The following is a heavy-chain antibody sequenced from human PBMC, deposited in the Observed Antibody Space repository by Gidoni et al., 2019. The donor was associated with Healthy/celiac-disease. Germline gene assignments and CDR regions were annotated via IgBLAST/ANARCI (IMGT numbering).Heavy chain of an antibody. CDR2: INHSGST. Sequence: QVQLQQWGAGLLKPSETLSPTCAVYGGSCSGYYWSWIRQPPGKGLEWIGEINHSGSTNYNPSLKSRVTISVDTSKNQFSLKLSSVTAADTAVYYCARRGLNSFFYYFDYWGQGTLVTVSS. J-gene: IGHJ4*02. V-gene: IGHV4-34*01. CDR1: GGSCSGYY. D-gene: IGHD2-15*01. CDR3: ARRGLNSFFYYFDY.